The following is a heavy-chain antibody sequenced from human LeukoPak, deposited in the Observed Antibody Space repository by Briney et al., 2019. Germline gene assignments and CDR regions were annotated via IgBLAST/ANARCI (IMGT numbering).Heavy chain of an antibody. CDR3: ARAHGAGYSSGWLYYYYYMDV. V-gene: IGHV3-7*01. Sequence: PGGSLRLSCAASGFTFSSYGMHWVRQAPGKGLEWVANIKQDGSEKYYVDSVKGRFTISRDNAKNSLYLQMNSLRAEDTAVYYCARAHGAGYSSGWLYYYYYMDVWGKGTTVTVSS. CDR1: GFTFSSYG. D-gene: IGHD6-19*01. J-gene: IGHJ6*03. CDR2: IKQDGSEK.